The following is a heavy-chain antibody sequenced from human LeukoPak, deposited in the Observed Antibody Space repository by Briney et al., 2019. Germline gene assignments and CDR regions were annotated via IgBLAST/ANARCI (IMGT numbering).Heavy chain of an antibody. CDR1: GFTFSSYT. J-gene: IGHJ4*02. Sequence: GGSLRLSCAASGFTFSSYTMHWIRQAPGKGLEWVSSISGSNSYIFYADSVKGRFTISRDNSKNTLYLQMNSLRAEDTAVYYCVRETYYYGSSGYEVIGNFDYWGQGTLVAVSS. D-gene: IGHD3-22*01. V-gene: IGHV3-21*01. CDR3: VRETYYYGSSGYEVIGNFDY. CDR2: ISGSNSYI.